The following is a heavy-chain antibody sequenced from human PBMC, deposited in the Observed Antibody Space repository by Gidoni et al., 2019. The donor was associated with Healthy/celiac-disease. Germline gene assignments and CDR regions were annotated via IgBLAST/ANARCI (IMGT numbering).Heavy chain of an antibody. CDR2: ISYDGSNK. J-gene: IGHJ6*02. CDR3: AKDRRGPLRKNGMDV. CDR1: GFTFSSSG. Sequence: QVQLVESGGGVVQPGRSLRLSCEASGFTFSSSGMHWVRQAPGKGLEWVAVISYDGSNKYYADSVKGRFTISRDNSKNTLYLQMNSLRAEDTAVYYCAKDRRGPLRKNGMDVWGQGTTVTVSS. D-gene: IGHD4-17*01. V-gene: IGHV3-30*18.